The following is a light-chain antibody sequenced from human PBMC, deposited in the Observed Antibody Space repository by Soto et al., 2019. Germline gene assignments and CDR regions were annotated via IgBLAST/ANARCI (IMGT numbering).Light chain of an antibody. CDR3: QQYEDFPLT. Sequence: DIEMTQSPSSLSASVGDRVTITCQASQDISNYLNWYQQKTGRAPKLLIYDASSLESGVSSRFSGSGSGTHLTFTISSLQPDDIATYYCQQYEDFPLTFGQGTRLDIK. CDR1: QDISNY. CDR2: DAS. V-gene: IGKV1-33*01. J-gene: IGKJ5*01.